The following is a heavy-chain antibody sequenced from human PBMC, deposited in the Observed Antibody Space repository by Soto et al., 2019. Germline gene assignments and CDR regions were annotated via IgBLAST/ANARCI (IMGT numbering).Heavy chain of an antibody. CDR1: GGSISSGSDY. D-gene: IGHD5-12*01. J-gene: IGHJ3*02. CDR2: IHDSGST. Sequence: PSETLSLTCTVSGGSISSGSDYWGWIRQPPGKGLEWMGSIHDSGSTYYNPSLRSRGTISVDTSKNQFSLKLSSVTAADTAVYYCARSRDGYNLDAFDIWGQGTMVTVSS. CDR3: ARSRDGYNLDAFDI. V-gene: IGHV4-39*01.